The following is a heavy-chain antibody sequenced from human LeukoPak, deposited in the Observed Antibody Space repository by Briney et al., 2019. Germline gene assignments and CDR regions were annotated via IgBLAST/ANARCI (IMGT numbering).Heavy chain of an antibody. V-gene: IGHV1-8*01. J-gene: IGHJ5*02. D-gene: IGHD3-16*02. CDR2: MNPNSGNT. CDR3: ARGPLVRLPSSFDP. Sequence: ASVKVSCKASGYTFTSYDINWVRQATGQGLEWRGWMNPNSGNTGSAQRFQCRITITRDTSISTAYMELSSVRSEDTAVYYCARGPLVRLPSSFDPWGQGTLVTVSS. CDR1: GYTFTSYD.